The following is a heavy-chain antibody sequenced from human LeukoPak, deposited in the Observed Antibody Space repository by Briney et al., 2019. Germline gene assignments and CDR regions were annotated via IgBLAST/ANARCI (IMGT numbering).Heavy chain of an antibody. CDR2: IYYSGST. CDR3: ARVNGGKGPWLVHRANYYYYMDV. J-gene: IGHJ6*03. Sequence: PSETLSLTCTVSGGSISSGGYYWSWIRQHPGKGLEWIGYIYYSGSTYYNPSLKSRVTISVDTSKNQFSLKLSSVTAADTAVYCCARVNGGKGPWLVHRANYYYYMDVWGKGTTVTVSS. V-gene: IGHV4-31*03. D-gene: IGHD6-19*01. CDR1: GGSISSGGYY.